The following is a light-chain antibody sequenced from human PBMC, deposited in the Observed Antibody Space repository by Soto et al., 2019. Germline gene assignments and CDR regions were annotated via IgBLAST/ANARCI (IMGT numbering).Light chain of an antibody. J-gene: IGKJ1*01. CDR1: QSVSSSY. V-gene: IGKV3-20*01. CDR2: DTS. CDR3: QHYGTSMWT. Sequence: EIVLTQSPGTLSLSPGERATLSCRASQSVSSSYLSWYQQKPGQAPRLLIYDTSSRATDIPDRFSGSGSGTDFTLTISILEPEDFTVYYCQHYGTSMWTFGQGTTVEIK.